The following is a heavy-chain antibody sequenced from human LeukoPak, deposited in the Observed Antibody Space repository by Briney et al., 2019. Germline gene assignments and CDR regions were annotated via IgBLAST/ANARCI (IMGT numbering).Heavy chain of an antibody. V-gene: IGHV1-69*05. Sequence: SVKVSCKASGGTFSSYAISWVRQAPGQGLEWMGGIIPIFGTANYAQKFQGRVTITTDESTSTAYMELSSLRSEDTAVYYRARVETMVRGAPDNPNYYYYMDVWGKGTTVTVSS. D-gene: IGHD3-10*01. CDR3: ARVETMVRGAPDNPNYYYYMDV. CDR2: IIPIFGTA. CDR1: GGTFSSYA. J-gene: IGHJ6*03.